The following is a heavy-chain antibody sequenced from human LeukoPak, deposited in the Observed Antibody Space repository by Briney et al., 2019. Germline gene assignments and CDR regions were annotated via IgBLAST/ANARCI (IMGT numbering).Heavy chain of an antibody. CDR1: GFPFSRYA. V-gene: IGHV3-23*01. J-gene: IGHJ2*01. D-gene: IGHD5-18*01. Sequence: GGSLTLPCAASGFPFSRYAMSGVRQARGEGLEWVSAVVGSGGSTYYADSVKGRFTISRDNSKNTLYLQMNSLRAEDTAVYYCAKGYIYGSPGTGGSWYFDLWAVAPWSLSPQ. CDR2: VVGSGGST. CDR3: AKGYIYGSPGTGGSWYFDL.